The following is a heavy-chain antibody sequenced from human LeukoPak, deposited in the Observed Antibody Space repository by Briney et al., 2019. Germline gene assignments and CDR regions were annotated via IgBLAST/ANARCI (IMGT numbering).Heavy chain of an antibody. CDR1: GDSLTDLS. CDR2: SDLEDGET. CDR3: ATGASTAMRGLDV. D-gene: IGHD2-2*01. V-gene: IGHV1-24*01. J-gene: IGHJ6*02. Sequence: ASVKVSCKVSGDSLTDLSMHWGRQAPGKGLEWRGGSDLEDGETVYAQKFEDRRIVTEDTATVTAYMELRSLTSEDTALYHCATGASTAMRGLDVWRQGTTVTVSS.